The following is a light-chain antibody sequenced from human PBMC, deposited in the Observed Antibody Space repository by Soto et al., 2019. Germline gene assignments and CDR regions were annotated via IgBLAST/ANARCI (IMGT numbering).Light chain of an antibody. V-gene: IGKV3-20*01. CDR2: GAS. CDR3: HQYGVSPVT. J-gene: IGKJ1*01. Sequence: EIVLTQSPGTLSLSPGERATLSCRASQGVDNYLAWYQQKPVQAPRLLIYGASSRATGIPDRFSGSGYGTDFTLTISRLEPEDFAVYYCHQYGVSPVTFGQVATVEIK. CDR1: QGVDNY.